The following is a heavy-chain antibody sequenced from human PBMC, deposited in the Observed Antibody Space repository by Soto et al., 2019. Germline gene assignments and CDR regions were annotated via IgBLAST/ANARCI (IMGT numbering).Heavy chain of an antibody. CDR3: ARRWGSAADY. D-gene: IGHD2-15*01. CDR2: ISPHIGHT. V-gene: IGHV1-18*01. J-gene: IGHJ4*02. CDR1: GYKFTNYG. Sequence: GASVKVSCKTSGYKFTNYGLTWVRQVAGQGLEWMGRISPHIGHTEYAEKFQGRVTMTTDISTSTAYMELSTLRSEDTAVYYCARRWGSAADYWGQGTLVTVSS.